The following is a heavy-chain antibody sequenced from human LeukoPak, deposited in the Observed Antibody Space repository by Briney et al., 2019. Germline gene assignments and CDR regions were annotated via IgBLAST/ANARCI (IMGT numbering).Heavy chain of an antibody. CDR1: GGTFSSYA. D-gene: IGHD3-22*01. Sequence: SVKVSCKASGGTFSSYAISWVRQAPGQGLEWMGRIIPILGIANYAQKFQGRVTITADKSTSTAYMELSSLRSEDTAVYYCAREDRTDYYDSSGYLHYYYYYGMDVWGQGTTVTVSS. CDR2: IIPILGIA. CDR3: AREDRTDYYDSSGYLHYYYYYGMDV. J-gene: IGHJ6*02. V-gene: IGHV1-69*04.